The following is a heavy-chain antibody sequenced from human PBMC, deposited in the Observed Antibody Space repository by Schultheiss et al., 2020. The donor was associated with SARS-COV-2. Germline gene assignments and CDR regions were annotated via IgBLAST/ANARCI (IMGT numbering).Heavy chain of an antibody. CDR2: ISGSGGST. J-gene: IGHJ6*03. Sequence: GGSLRLSCAASGFTFSSYAMHWVRQAPGKGLEWVSAISGSGGSTYYADSVKGRFTMSRDNSKNTQYLQMNSLRAEDTAIYYCAKDGSDTAMVMGYYYYYMDVWGKGTTVTVSS. CDR1: GFTFSSYA. CDR3: AKDGSDTAMVMGYYYYYMDV. V-gene: IGHV3-23*01. D-gene: IGHD5-18*01.